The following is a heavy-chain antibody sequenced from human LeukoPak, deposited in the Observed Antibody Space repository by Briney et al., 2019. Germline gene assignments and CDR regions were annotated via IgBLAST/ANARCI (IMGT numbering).Heavy chain of an antibody. J-gene: IGHJ6*03. D-gene: IGHD1-26*01. CDR1: EFAFGSYA. CDR2: IRYDGSNK. CDR3: AKPGGSYTLYYYYMDV. Sequence: PGGSLRLSCEASEFAFGSYAMHWVRQAPGRGLEWVAFIRYDGSNKYYADSVKGRFTISRDNSKNTLYLQMNSLRAEDTAVYYCAKPGGSYTLYYYYMDVWGKGTTVTVSS. V-gene: IGHV3-30*02.